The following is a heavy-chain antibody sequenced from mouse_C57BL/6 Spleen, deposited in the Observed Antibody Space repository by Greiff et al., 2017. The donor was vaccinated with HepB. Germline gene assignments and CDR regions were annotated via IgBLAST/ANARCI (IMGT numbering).Heavy chain of an antibody. CDR1: GYTFTSYW. CDR3: ARSSKDYAMDY. J-gene: IGHJ4*01. CDR2: IDPSDSYT. V-gene: IGHV1-50*01. Sequence: VQLQQSGAELVKPGASVKLSCKASGYTFTSYWMQWVKQRPGQGLEWIGEIDPSDSYTNYNQKFKGKATLTVDTSSSTAYMQLSSLTSEDSAVYYGARSSKDYAMDYWGQGTSVTVSS.